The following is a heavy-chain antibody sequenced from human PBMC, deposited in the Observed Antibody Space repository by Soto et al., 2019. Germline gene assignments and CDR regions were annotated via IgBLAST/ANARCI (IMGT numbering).Heavy chain of an antibody. J-gene: IGHJ5*02. V-gene: IGHV1-69*13. CDR2: IIPIFSTP. CDR3: ARPIQYYLDIRAQPAWFDP. Sequence: SVKVSCKTSGGTFGSYAISWVRQAPGQGLEWMGGIIPIFSTPNYAQKFQGRVTITADESTSTAYMELSSLRSEDTAVYYCARPIQYYLDIRAQPAWFDPRGQGTLVNGSS. D-gene: IGHD3-10*01. CDR1: GGTFGSYA.